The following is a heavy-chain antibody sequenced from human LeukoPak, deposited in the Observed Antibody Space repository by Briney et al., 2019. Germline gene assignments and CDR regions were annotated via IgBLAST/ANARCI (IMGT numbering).Heavy chain of an antibody. Sequence: KPSETLSLTCTVSGGSISSYYWSWIRQPPGKGLEWIGYIYYSGSTNYNPSLKSRVTISVDTSKNQFSLKLSSVTAADTAVYYCARESGRGSYWGYWGQGTLVTVSS. CDR2: IYYSGST. D-gene: IGHD1-26*01. V-gene: IGHV4-59*12. CDR3: ARESGRGSYWGY. J-gene: IGHJ4*02. CDR1: GGSISSYY.